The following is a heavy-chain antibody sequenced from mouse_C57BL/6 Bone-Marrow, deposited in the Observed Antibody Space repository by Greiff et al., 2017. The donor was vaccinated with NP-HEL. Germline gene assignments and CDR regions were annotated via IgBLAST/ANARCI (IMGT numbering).Heavy chain of an antibody. J-gene: IGHJ1*03. CDR1: GFTFSSYA. CDR2: ISDGGSYT. CDR3: ARDLTTVVATYWYFDV. Sequence: EVMLVESGGGLVKPGGSLKLSCAASGFTFSSYAMSWVRQTPEKRLEWVATISDGGSYTYYPDNVKGRFTISRDNAKNNLYLQMSHLKSEDTAMYYCARDLTTVVATYWYFDVWGTGTTVTVSS. V-gene: IGHV5-4*01. D-gene: IGHD1-1*01.